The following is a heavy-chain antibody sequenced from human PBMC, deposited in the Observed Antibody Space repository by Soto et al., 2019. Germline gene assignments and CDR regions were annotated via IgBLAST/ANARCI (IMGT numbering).Heavy chain of an antibody. CDR2: IKQDGSEK. V-gene: IGHV3-7*05. CDR3: ARTPLRFSKKKDYGMDV. Sequence: GGSLRLSCAASGFTFSSYWMSWVRQAPGKGLEWVANIKQDGSEKYYVDSVKGRFTISRDNAKNSLYLQMNSLRAEDTAVYYCARTPLRFSKKKDYGMDVWGQGTTVTVSS. J-gene: IGHJ6*02. D-gene: IGHD3-3*01. CDR1: GFTFSSYW.